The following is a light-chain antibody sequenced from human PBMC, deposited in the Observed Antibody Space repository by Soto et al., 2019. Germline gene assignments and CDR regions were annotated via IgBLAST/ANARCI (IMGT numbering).Light chain of an antibody. Sequence: DIQMTQFPSSLSASVGDRVTITCRASQGLRNDLAWYQQKPGKAPKRLIYAASSLQSGVPTRFSGSRSGTEFTPAISSLQPEDFATFYCLQHSTCPLTFGQGTKVEIK. J-gene: IGKJ1*01. V-gene: IGKV1-17*01. CDR2: AAS. CDR3: LQHSTCPLT. CDR1: QGLRND.